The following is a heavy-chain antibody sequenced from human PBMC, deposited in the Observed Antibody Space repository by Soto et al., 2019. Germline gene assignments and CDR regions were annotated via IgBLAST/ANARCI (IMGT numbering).Heavy chain of an antibody. V-gene: IGHV1-69*12. Sequence: QVQLVQSGAEVKKPGSSVKVSCKASGGTFSSYAISWVRQAPGQGLEWMGGILPIFGTADYAQTFQGRVTITVDESTSTAYMELSSLRSQDTAVYYCSSYYGGSGSSARGGYGYYGMDVWGQGTTVTVSS. CDR1: GGTFSSYA. J-gene: IGHJ6*02. CDR2: ILPIFGTA. CDR3: SSYYGGSGSSARGGYGYYGMDV. D-gene: IGHD3-10*01.